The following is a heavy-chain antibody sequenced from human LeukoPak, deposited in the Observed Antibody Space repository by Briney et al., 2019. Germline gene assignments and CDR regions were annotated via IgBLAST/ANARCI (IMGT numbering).Heavy chain of an antibody. CDR2: ISSSSSYI. J-gene: IGHJ2*01. V-gene: IGHV3-21*01. Sequence: PGGSLRLSCAASGFTFSSYSMNWVRQAPGKGLDWVSSISSSSSYIYYADSVKGRFTISRDNAKNSLYLQMNSLRAEDTAVYYCARGGGLLLAPNWYFDLWGRGTLVTVSS. CDR3: ARGGGLLLAPNWYFDL. CDR1: GFTFSSYS. D-gene: IGHD2-15*01.